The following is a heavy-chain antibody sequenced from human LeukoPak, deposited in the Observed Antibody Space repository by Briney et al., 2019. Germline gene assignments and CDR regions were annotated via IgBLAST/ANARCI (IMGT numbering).Heavy chain of an antibody. CDR1: GGSISSYY. CDR2: IHYSGST. V-gene: IGHV4-59*01. Sequence: PSETLSLTCTVSGGSISSYYWSWIRQPPGKGLVWIGYIHYSGSTNYNPSLKSRVTISVDTSKNQFSLKLSSVTAADTAVYYCARQRVGANFDYWGQGTLVTVSS. J-gene: IGHJ4*02. CDR3: ARQRVGANFDY. D-gene: IGHD1-26*01.